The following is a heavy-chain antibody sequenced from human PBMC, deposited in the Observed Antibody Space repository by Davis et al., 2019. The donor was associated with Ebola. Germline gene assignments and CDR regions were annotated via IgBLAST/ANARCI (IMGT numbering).Heavy chain of an antibody. D-gene: IGHD4-11*01. CDR3: ARVSYGHQNLDYWALDY. CDR2: IYYSGST. CDR1: GGSISSYY. Sequence: PSETLSLTCTVSGGSISSYYWSWIRQPPGKGLEWIGYIYYSGSTNYNPSLKSRVTISVDTSKNQFSLKLSSVTAADTAVYYCARVSYGHQNLDYWALDYWGQGTLVTVSS. V-gene: IGHV4-59*01. J-gene: IGHJ4*02.